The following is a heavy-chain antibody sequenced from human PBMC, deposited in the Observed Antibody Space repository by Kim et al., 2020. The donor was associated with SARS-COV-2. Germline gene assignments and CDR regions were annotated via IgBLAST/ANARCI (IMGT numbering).Heavy chain of an antibody. CDR3: ARLSITMVRGDRDV. J-gene: IGHJ6*02. D-gene: IGHD3-10*01. Sequence: NPSLKSRVTISVETSKNPFSLKLSSGTAANTAVYYCARLSITMVRGDRDVWGQGTTVTVSS. V-gene: IGHV4-31*02.